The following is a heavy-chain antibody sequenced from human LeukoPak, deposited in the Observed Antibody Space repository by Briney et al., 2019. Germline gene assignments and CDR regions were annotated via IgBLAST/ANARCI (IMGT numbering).Heavy chain of an antibody. J-gene: IGHJ3*02. Sequence: PGGSLRLSCAASGFTFSSYWMSWVREAPGKGLEWVANIKQDGSEKYYVDSVKGRFTISRDNANNSLYLQMNTLRAEDTAVYYCGRGPDDAFDIWGQGTMVTVSS. V-gene: IGHV3-7*04. CDR3: GRGPDDAFDI. CDR2: IKQDGSEK. CDR1: GFTFSSYW.